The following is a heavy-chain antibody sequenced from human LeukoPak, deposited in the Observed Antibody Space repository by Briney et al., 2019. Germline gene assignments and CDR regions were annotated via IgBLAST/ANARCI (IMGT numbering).Heavy chain of an antibody. D-gene: IGHD6-19*01. V-gene: IGHV4-61*02. Sequence: SETLSLTCTVSGGSISSGNYYWSWIRQPAGKGLEWIGRIYTTGSTNYNPSLKSRVTISLDSSKNQFSLKLNSVTAADTAVYYCARGYVGWYSDYYYYYYMDVWGKGTTVTISS. CDR3: ARGYVGWYSDYYYYYYMDV. J-gene: IGHJ6*03. CDR1: GGSISSGNYY. CDR2: IYTTGST.